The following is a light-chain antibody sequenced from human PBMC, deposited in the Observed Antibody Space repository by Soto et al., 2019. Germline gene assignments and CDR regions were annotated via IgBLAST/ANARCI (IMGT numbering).Light chain of an antibody. CDR3: SSFTSNRIYV. J-gene: IGLJ1*01. CDR2: GVT. Sequence: QSVLAQPTSVSGSPGQSITISCTGNHNDIGTYDYVSWYQQHPGRAPRLLIHGVTTRPSGISGRFSASKSGFTASLTISRLQPEDEADYYCSSFTSNRIYVFGPGTKVTVL. V-gene: IGLV2-14*03. CDR1: HNDIGTYDY.